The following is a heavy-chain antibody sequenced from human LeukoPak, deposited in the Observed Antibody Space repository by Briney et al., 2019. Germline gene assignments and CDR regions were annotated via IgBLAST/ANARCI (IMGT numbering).Heavy chain of an antibody. CDR1: GGSISSSSYY. Sequence: SETLSLTCTVSGGSISSSSYYWGWIRQPPGKGLEWIGSIYYSGSTYYNPSLKSRVTISVDTSKNQFSLKLSSVTAADTAVYYCARELAAVGDWFDPWGQGTLVTVSS. D-gene: IGHD3-16*01. J-gene: IGHJ5*02. V-gene: IGHV4-39*07. CDR2: IYYSGST. CDR3: ARELAAVGDWFDP.